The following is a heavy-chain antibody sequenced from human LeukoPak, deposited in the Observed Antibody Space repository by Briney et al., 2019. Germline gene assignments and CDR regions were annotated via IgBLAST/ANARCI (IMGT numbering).Heavy chain of an antibody. Sequence: GGSLRLSCAASGFTFSSYGTHWVRQAPGKGLEWVAVISYDGSNKYYADSVKGRFTISRDNSKNTLYLQMNSLRAEDTAVYYCAKDGGSYSFDYWGQGTLVTVSS. J-gene: IGHJ4*02. V-gene: IGHV3-30*18. CDR1: GFTFSSYG. CDR3: AKDGGSYSFDY. D-gene: IGHD1-26*01. CDR2: ISYDGSNK.